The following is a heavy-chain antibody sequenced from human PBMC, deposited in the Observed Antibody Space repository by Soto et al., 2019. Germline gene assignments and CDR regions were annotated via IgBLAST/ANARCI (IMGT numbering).Heavy chain of an antibody. CDR2: IKQDGSEK. CDR1: GFTFSSYW. V-gene: IGHV3-7*03. Sequence: GGSLRLSCAASGFTFSSYWMSWVRQAPGKGLEWVANIKQDGSEKYYVDSVKGRFTISRDNAKNSLYLQMNSLRAEDTAVYYCARPKSRDPGPKLDAFDIWGQGTMVTVSS. J-gene: IGHJ3*02. D-gene: IGHD3-10*01. CDR3: ARPKSRDPGPKLDAFDI.